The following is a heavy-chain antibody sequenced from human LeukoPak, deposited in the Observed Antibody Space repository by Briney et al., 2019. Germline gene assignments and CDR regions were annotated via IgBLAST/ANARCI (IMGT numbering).Heavy chain of an antibody. Sequence: GGSLRLSCAASGFTFSSYGMHWVRQAPGEGLEWVAFIRYDGSNQYYTDSVKGRFTISRDNSKNTLYLQMNSLRAEDTAVYYCAKVLSSGWLAFDYWGQGTLVTVSS. CDR3: AKVLSSGWLAFDY. D-gene: IGHD6-19*01. J-gene: IGHJ4*02. CDR2: IRYDGSNQ. V-gene: IGHV3-30*02. CDR1: GFTFSSYG.